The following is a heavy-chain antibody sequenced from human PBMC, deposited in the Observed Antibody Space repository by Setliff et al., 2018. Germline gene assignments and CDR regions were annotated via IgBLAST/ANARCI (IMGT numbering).Heavy chain of an antibody. V-gene: IGHV4-39*01. CDR3: ASGLEFDY. CDR2: IYNSGNT. D-gene: IGHD1-1*01. Sequence: PSETLSLTCTVSRGSISNNAYYWAWIRQPPGKGLEWIGSIYNSGNTYYNSSLKSRATISVDTSKSQFSLNLSNVTAADTAVYHCASGLEFDYWGPGSLVTVSS. J-gene: IGHJ4*01. CDR1: RGSISNNAYY.